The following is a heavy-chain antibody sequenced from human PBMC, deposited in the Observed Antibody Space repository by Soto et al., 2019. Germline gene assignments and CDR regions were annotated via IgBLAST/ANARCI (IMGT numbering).Heavy chain of an antibody. Sequence: EVQLVESGGGLVQPGGSLRLSCAASGFTLSTYGMHWHDMHWVRQATGKGLEWVASLSYAGDTYYPGSVKGRFTVSRESAKNSLYLQMNSMAAGDTAVYYCAKVPHSASGYCYMDVWGKGATVTVSS. CDR2: LSYAGDT. CDR3: AKVPHSASGYCYMDV. D-gene: IGHD3-10*01. V-gene: IGHV3-13*01. J-gene: IGHJ6*03. CDR1: GFTLSTYGMHWHD.